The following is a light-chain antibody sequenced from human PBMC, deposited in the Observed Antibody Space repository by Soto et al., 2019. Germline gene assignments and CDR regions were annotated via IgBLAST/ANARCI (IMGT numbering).Light chain of an antibody. CDR3: QQYNTYPVT. CDR1: QGINRW. V-gene: IGKV1D-16*01. Sequence: DIQMTQSPSSLCASVGDRVTITCRASQGINRWLAWYQQKPGKDPKSLIYATSSLQSGVPSRFSGSGSGTDFTLTISSLQPEDFATYYCQQYNTYPVTFGGGTKVDIK. J-gene: IGKJ4*01. CDR2: ATS.